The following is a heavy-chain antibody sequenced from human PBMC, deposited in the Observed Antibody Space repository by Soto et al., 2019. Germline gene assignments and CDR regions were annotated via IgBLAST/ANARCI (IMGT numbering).Heavy chain of an antibody. D-gene: IGHD4-4*01. Sequence: GGSLRLSCAASGFTFSSYWMHWVRQAPGKGLVWVSRINSDGSSTNYADSVKGRFTISRDNSKNTLYLQMNSLRAEVTAVYYFAKHSNYVPNEWFDPWGQGTLVTVSS. CDR3: AKHSNYVPNEWFDP. J-gene: IGHJ5*02. CDR1: GFTFSSYW. CDR2: INSDGSST. V-gene: IGHV3-74*01.